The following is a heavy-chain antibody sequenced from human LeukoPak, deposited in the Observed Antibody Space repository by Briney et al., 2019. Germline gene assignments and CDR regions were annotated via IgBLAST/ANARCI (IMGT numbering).Heavy chain of an antibody. CDR3: AREGSGFSRAFDI. V-gene: IGHV4-39*07. CDR1: GGSISSSSYY. J-gene: IGHJ3*02. Sequence: PSETLSLTCTVSGGSISSSSYYWGWIRQPPGKGLEWIGSIYYSGSTNYNPSLKSRVTISVDTSKNQFSLKLSSVTAADTAVYYCAREGSGFSRAFDIWGQGTMVTVSS. D-gene: IGHD3-10*01. CDR2: IYYSGST.